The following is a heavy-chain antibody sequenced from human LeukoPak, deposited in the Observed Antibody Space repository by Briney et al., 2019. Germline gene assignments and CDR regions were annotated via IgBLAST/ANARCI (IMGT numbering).Heavy chain of an antibody. CDR2: ISDSGGYT. D-gene: IGHD6-19*01. Sequence: PGGSLRLSCAASGFTFSSYAMSWVRQAPGKGLEWVSAISDSGGYTYYADSVKGRFTISRDNSKNTLYQQMNSLRAEDTAVYYCAKRDIRSSAWYDWGQGTLVTVSS. J-gene: IGHJ4*02. CDR1: GFTFSSYA. V-gene: IGHV3-23*01. CDR3: AKRDIRSSAWYD.